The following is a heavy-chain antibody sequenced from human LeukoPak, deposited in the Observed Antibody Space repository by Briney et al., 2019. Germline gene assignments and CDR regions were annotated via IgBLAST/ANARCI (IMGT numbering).Heavy chain of an antibody. V-gene: IGHV3-7*01. D-gene: IGHD3-10*01. J-gene: IGHJ4*02. Sequence: GGSLRLSCAASGFTFSGFWMKWVRQAPGKGLEWVANINEDESQKYYVDSVKGRFTISRDNAKNSLYLEMNSLTAEDMAVYYCARGLHTRGVYDYWGQGTLVTVSS. CDR1: GFTFSGFW. CDR2: INEDESQK. CDR3: ARGLHTRGVYDY.